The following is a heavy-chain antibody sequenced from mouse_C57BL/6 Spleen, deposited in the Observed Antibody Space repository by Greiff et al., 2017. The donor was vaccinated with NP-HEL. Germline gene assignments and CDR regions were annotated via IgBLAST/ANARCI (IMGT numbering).Heavy chain of an antibody. CDR1: GYAFSSSW. J-gene: IGHJ4*01. CDR2: IYPGDGDT. D-gene: IGHD1-1*01. Sequence: QVQLKQSGPELVKPGASVKISCKASGYAFSSSWMNWVKQRPGKGLEWIGRIYPGDGDTNYNGKFKGKATLTADKSSSTAYMQLSSLTSEDSAVYFCARSEGYYYGSRGAMDYWGQGTSVTVSS. V-gene: IGHV1-82*01. CDR3: ARSEGYYYGSRGAMDY.